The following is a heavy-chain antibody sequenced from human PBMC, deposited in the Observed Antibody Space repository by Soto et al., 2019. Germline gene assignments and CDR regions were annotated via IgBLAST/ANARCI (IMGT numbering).Heavy chain of an antibody. V-gene: IGHV3-30*03. Sequence: GGSLRLSCAASGFTFSSYGMHWVRQAPGKGLEWVAVISYDGSNKYYADSVKGRFTISRDNSKNTLYLQMNSLRAEDTAVYYCARLSSFFIAVRHEGVFGDWGQGTXVTVSS. CDR2: ISYDGSNK. D-gene: IGHD6-13*01. CDR1: GFTFSSYG. J-gene: IGHJ4*02. CDR3: ARLSSFFIAVRHEGVFGD.